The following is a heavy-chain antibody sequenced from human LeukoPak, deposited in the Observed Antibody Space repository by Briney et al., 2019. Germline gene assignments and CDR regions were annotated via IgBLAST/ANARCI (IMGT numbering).Heavy chain of an antibody. CDR1: GDTFTTYD. D-gene: IGHD3-3*01. J-gene: IGHJ6*03. Sequence: ASVKVSCNISGDTFTTYDINWVRQATGQGLEWMGWMNPKSGNTVYAQKFQGRLTLTRDISVSTAYMELSSLRSEDTAVYFCARAITIFDYYYMDVWGKGTTVTVSS. CDR3: ARAITIFDYYYMDV. V-gene: IGHV1-8*01. CDR2: MNPKSGNT.